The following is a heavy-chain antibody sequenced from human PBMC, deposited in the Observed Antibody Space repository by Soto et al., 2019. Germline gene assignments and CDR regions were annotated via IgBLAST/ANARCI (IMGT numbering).Heavy chain of an antibody. CDR3: XXGDVVVVAATHYYYYGMDV. CDR2: ISYDGSNK. Sequence: GGSLRLSCAASGFTFSSYGMHWVRQAPGKGLEWVAVISYDGSNKYYADSVKGRFTISRDNSKNTLYLQMNSLRAEDTAVYYXXXGDVVVVAATHYYYYGMDVWGQGTTVTVSS. V-gene: IGHV3-30*03. D-gene: IGHD2-15*01. J-gene: IGHJ6*02. CDR1: GFTFSSYG.